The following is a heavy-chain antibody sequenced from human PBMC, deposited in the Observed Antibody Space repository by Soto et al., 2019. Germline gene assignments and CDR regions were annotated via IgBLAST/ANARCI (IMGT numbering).Heavy chain of an antibody. CDR1: GYTFTSYA. CDR2: INAGNGNT. D-gene: IGHD6-13*01. J-gene: IGHJ4*02. CDR3: ARGDSRSWYSLDY. V-gene: IGHV1-3*01. Sequence: GASVKVSCKASGYTFTSYAMHWVRQAPGQRLEWMGWINAGNGNTKYSQKFQGRVTITRDTSASTAYMELSSLRSEDTAVYYCARGDSRSWYSLDYWGQGTLVTVSS.